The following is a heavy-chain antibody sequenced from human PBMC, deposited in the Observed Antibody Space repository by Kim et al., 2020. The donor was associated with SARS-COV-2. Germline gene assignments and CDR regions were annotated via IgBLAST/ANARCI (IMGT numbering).Heavy chain of an antibody. CDR3: ANDDFWSGYYSNRYYYGMDV. V-gene: IGHV3-23*01. CDR1: GFTFSSYA. CDR2: ISGSGGST. J-gene: IGHJ6*02. Sequence: GGSLRLSCAASGFTFSSYAMSWVRQAPGKGLEWVSAISGSGGSTYYADSVKGRFTISRDNSKNTLYLQMNSLRAEDTAVYYCANDDFWSGYYSNRYYYGMDVWGQGTTVTVSS. D-gene: IGHD3-3*01.